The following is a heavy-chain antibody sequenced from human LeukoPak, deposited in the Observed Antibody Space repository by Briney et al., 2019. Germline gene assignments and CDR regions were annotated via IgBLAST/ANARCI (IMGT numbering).Heavy chain of an antibody. CDR2: ISGGGGST. J-gene: IGHJ4*02. CDR3: AFNMRYFDY. V-gene: IGHV3-23*01. Sequence: PGGSLRLSCAAFGFTFSSYAMSWVRQAPGKGLEWVSAISGGGGSTYYADSVKGRFTISRDNSKNTLYLQMNSLRAEDTAVYYCAFNMRYFDYWGQGTLVTVSS. CDR1: GFTFSSYA.